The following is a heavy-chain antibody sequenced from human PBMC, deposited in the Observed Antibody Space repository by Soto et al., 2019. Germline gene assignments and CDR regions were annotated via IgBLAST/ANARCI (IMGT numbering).Heavy chain of an antibody. Sequence: GGSLRLSCAASGFTFSDYYMSWIRQAPGKGLEWVSYISSSSSYTNYADSVKGRFTISRDNAKNSLYLQMNSLRAEDTAVYYCARSDLGYCTNGVCYETPGFFAYWGQGTLVTVSS. CDR1: GFTFSDYY. V-gene: IGHV3-11*06. CDR2: ISSSSSYT. J-gene: IGHJ4*02. CDR3: ARSDLGYCTNGVCYETPGFFAY. D-gene: IGHD2-8*01.